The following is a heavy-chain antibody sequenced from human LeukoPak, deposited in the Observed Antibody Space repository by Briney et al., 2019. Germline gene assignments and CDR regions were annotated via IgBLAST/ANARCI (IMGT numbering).Heavy chain of an antibody. CDR3: TRDSGTYNWFDP. Sequence: GGSLKLSCAASGFTFSGSAIHWVRQSSGKGLEWVGQIDKKDKGYATATAYAASVKGRFTISRDDSINTAYLQMKSLKTEDTALCYCTRDSGTYNWFDPWGQGTLVTVSS. CDR2: IDKKDKGYATAT. CDR1: GFTFSGSA. D-gene: IGHD1-26*01. J-gene: IGHJ5*02. V-gene: IGHV3-73*01.